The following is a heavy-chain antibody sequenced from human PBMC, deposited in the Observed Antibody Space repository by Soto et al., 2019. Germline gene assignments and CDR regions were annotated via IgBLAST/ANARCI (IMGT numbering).Heavy chain of an antibody. J-gene: IGHJ1*01. CDR1: GYTLPDYG. Sequence: GASVKVSCKASGYTLPDYGIHWVRQAPGQGLEWMGWINTYNGNTYYTQNLQGRVTMTRDTSTSTAYMDLRSLRFDDTALYYCARDRDDSSWSTAENFQHWGQGTLVTVSS. CDR3: ARDRDDSSWSTAENFQH. CDR2: INTYNGNT. D-gene: IGHD3-22*01. V-gene: IGHV1-18*01.